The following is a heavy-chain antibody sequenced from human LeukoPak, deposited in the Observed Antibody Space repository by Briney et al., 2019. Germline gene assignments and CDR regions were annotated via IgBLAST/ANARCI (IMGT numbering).Heavy chain of an antibody. Sequence: ASVKVSFKASGYTFTSYDINWVRQATGQGLEWMGWMNPNSGNTGYAQKFQGRVTMTRNTSISTAYMELSSLRSEDTAVYYCARGRIAVAGGDYWGQGTLVTVSS. CDR3: ARGRIAVAGGDY. J-gene: IGHJ4*02. D-gene: IGHD6-19*01. CDR1: GYTFTSYD. CDR2: MNPNSGNT. V-gene: IGHV1-8*01.